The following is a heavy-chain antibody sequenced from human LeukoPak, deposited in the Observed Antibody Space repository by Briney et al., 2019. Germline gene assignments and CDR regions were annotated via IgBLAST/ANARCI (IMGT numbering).Heavy chain of an antibody. J-gene: IGHJ4*02. CDR3: AANGYYTIEY. D-gene: IGHD1-26*01. Sequence: PSETLSLTCAVSGDSISSIDWWSWVRQPPGKGLEWIGEIHHTGSTNYNPSLKSRVSISVDKSKNQFSLNFNSLTAADSAVYYCAANGYYTIEYWGQGTLVTASS. V-gene: IGHV4-4*02. CDR1: GDSISSIDW. CDR2: IHHTGST.